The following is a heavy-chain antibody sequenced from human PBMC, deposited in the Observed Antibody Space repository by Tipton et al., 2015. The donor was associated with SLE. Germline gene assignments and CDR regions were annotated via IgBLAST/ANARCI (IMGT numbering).Heavy chain of an antibody. V-gene: IGHV4-59*01. Sequence: TLSLTCTVSGGSISSFSWTWIRQPPGKGLEWIGHVHSSGSTFYNPSLKSRVTISMDTSKNQVSLRMTSVTAADTAVYYCATSGYDFLSSFDPWGQGTPVTVSS. CDR1: GGSISSFS. CDR3: ATSGYDFLSSFDP. D-gene: IGHD5-12*01. CDR2: VHSSGST. J-gene: IGHJ5*02.